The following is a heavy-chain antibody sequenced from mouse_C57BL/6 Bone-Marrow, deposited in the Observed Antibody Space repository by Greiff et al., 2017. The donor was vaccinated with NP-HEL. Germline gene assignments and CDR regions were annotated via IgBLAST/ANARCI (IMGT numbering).Heavy chain of an antibody. CDR1: GFTFSSYA. CDR2: ISDGGSYT. Sequence: EVKLEESGGGLVKPGGSLKLSCAASGFTFSSYAMSWVRQTPEKRLEWVATISDGGSYTYYPDNVKGRFTISRDNAKNNLYLQMSHLKSEDTAMYYCARDDYYGSSYLYYYAMDYWGQGTSVTVSS. CDR3: ARDDYYGSSYLYYYAMDY. J-gene: IGHJ4*01. D-gene: IGHD1-1*01. V-gene: IGHV5-4*03.